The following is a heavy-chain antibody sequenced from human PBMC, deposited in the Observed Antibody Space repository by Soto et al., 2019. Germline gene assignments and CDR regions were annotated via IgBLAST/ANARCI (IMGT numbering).Heavy chain of an antibody. D-gene: IGHD3-10*01. CDR1: GGTFSSYA. Sequence: GASVKVSCKASGGTFSSYAISWVRQAPGQGLEWMGGIIPIFGTANYAQKFQGRVTITADKSTSTAYMELSGLRSEDTAVYYCAGGMDSGTDYYYGMDVWGQGTTVTVSS. CDR2: IIPIFGTA. J-gene: IGHJ6*02. CDR3: AGGMDSGTDYYYGMDV. V-gene: IGHV1-69*06.